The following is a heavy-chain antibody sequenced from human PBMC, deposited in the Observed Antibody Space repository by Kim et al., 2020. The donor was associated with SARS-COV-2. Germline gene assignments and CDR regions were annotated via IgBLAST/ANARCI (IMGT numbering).Heavy chain of an antibody. D-gene: IGHD3-10*01. J-gene: IGHJ4*02. Sequence: ADSVKGRFTSSRNNDKNSLYLQRNSLRAEDTAVYSCARTPGYGSGGDIDYWGQGTLVTVSS. CDR3: ARTPGYGSGGDIDY. V-gene: IGHV3-11*03.